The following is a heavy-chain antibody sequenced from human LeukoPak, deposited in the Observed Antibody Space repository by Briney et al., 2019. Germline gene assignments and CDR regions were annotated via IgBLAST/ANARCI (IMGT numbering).Heavy chain of an antibody. CDR2: ICPDGTGI. CDR1: GFIFSLYC. J-gene: IGHJ4*02. V-gene: IGHV3-74*01. CDR3: VRDFRSADY. Sequence: GGSLRLSCAASGFIFSLYCMHWVRQAPGKGPMWVSRICPDGTGISYADSVKARFTTSRDNAKNTVYPQMNGLREEDTAVYYCVRDFRSADYWGQGTLVTVSS.